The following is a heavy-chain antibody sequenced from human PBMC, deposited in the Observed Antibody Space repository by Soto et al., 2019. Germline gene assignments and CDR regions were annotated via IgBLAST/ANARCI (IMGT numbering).Heavy chain of an antibody. J-gene: IGHJ4*02. CDR3: ATNYAGWRSAEHSSGWYYFDY. CDR2: FDPEDGET. D-gene: IGHD6-19*01. CDR1: GDTLTELS. V-gene: IGHV1-24*01. Sequence: EASVKVSCKVSGDTLTELSMHWVRQAPGKGLEWMGGFDPEDGETIYAQKFQGRVTMTEDTSTDTAYMELSSLRSEDTAVYYCATNYAGWRSAEHSSGWYYFDYWGQGTLVTVSS.